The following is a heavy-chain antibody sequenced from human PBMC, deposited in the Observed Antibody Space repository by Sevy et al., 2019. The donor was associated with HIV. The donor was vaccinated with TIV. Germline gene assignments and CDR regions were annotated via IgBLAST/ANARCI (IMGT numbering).Heavy chain of an antibody. CDR1: GFTFSNYW. CDR2: IKQDGSEK. J-gene: IGHJ6*03. V-gene: IGHV3-7*03. CDR3: ARDLESSGWNDYMDV. Sequence: GGSLRLSCAASGFTFSNYWMSWVRQAPGKGLEWVANIKQDGSEKYYVDSVKGRFTISRDNARNSLYLQMNSLRAEDTAVYYCARDLESSGWNDYMDVWGKGTTVTVSS. D-gene: IGHD6-19*01.